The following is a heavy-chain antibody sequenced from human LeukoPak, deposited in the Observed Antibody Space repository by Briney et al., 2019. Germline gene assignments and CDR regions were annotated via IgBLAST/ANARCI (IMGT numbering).Heavy chain of an antibody. CDR1: GFTFSNYA. J-gene: IGHJ4*02. V-gene: IGHV3-23*01. CDR2: ISGSDDTT. CDR3: AKGLTPDY. Sequence: PGGSLRLSCAASGFTFSNYAMTWARQAPGKGLEWVSGISGSDDTTYYADSVKGRFTISRDNAKNTVYLQMSSLGAEDTAVYYCAKGLTPDYWGQGPWSSSPQ. D-gene: IGHD4/OR15-4a*01.